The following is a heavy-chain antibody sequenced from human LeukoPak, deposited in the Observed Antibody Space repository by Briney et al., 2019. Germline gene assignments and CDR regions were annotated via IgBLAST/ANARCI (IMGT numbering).Heavy chain of an antibody. CDR2: ISSSSYI. CDR3: ARRHPAADVFDY. J-gene: IGHJ4*02. CDR1: GFTFSSYS. V-gene: IGHV3-21*01. D-gene: IGHD6-13*01. Sequence: GGSLRLSCAASGFTFSSYSMNWVRQAPGKGLEWVSFISSSSYIYYADSVKGRFTISRDNAKNSLYLQMNSLRAEDTAVYYCARRHPAADVFDYWGQGTLVTVSS.